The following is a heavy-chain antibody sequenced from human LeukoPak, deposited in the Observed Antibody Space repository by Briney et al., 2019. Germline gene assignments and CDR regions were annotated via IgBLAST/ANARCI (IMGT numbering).Heavy chain of an antibody. CDR1: GDSISSGSYY. D-gene: IGHD3-22*01. J-gene: IGHJ4*02. CDR2: IPASGST. V-gene: IGHV4-61*02. CDR3: ARVGYYYGSSGFGGFDY. Sequence: PSETLSLTCAVSGDSISSGSYYWSWIRQPAGKGLEWIGRIPASGSTNYNPSLKSRVTISVDTSKNQFSLKLNSVTAADTAVYYCARVGYYYGSSGFGGFDYWGQGTLVTVSS.